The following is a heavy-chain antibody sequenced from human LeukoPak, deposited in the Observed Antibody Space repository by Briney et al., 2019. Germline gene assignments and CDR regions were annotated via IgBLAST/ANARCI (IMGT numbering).Heavy chain of an antibody. Sequence: GGSLRLSCAASRFTFSNSWMSWVRQAPGKGLEWVANIKQDGSEKYYVDSVKGRFTISRDNAKNSLYLQMNSLRAEDTAVYYCARSRVETSWSPNQDWGQGTLVTVSS. J-gene: IGHJ4*02. CDR3: ARSRVETSWSPNQD. V-gene: IGHV3-7*01. D-gene: IGHD3-3*01. CDR2: IKQDGSEK. CDR1: RFTFSNSW.